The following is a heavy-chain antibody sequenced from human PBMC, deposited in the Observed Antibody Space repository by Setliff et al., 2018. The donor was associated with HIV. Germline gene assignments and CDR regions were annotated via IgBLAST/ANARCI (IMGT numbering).Heavy chain of an antibody. Sequence: SETLSLTCTVSGGSISSSSYYWGWIRQPPGKGLEWIGNIYSGGTTYYNSSLRSRVTISVDTSKNQFSLKLNSVTAADTAVYYCARVQVGGYNFYFDYWGQGTLVTVSS. V-gene: IGHV4-39*07. CDR2: IYSGGTT. J-gene: IGHJ4*02. CDR1: GGSISSSSYY. CDR3: ARVQVGGYNFYFDY. D-gene: IGHD5-12*01.